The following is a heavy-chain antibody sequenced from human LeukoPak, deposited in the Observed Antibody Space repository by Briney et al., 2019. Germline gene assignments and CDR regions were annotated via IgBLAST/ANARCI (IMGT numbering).Heavy chain of an antibody. CDR2: ISSGSSYI. J-gene: IGHJ4*02. CDR3: ARDPPAY. V-gene: IGHV3-21*01. Sequence: GGSLRLSCVASGFIFSSHSMKWVRQAPGKWLEWVSSISSGSSYIYYADSVKGRFTISRDNAKNSLYLQMTSLRAEDTAVYYCARDPPAYWGQGILVTVSS. CDR1: GFIFSSHS.